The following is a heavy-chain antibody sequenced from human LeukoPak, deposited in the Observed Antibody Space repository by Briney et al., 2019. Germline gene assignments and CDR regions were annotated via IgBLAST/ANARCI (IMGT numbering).Heavy chain of an antibody. CDR2: ISYDGSNK. V-gene: IGHV3-30-3*01. CDR3: ARADPYSSSWGYYYYMDV. Sequence: GGSLRLSCAASGFTFSSYAMHWVRQAPGKGMEWVAVISYDGSNKYYADSVKGRFTISRDNSKNTLYLQMNSLRAEGTAVYYCARADPYSSSWGYYYYMDVWGKGTTVTVSS. J-gene: IGHJ6*03. CDR1: GFTFSSYA. D-gene: IGHD6-6*01.